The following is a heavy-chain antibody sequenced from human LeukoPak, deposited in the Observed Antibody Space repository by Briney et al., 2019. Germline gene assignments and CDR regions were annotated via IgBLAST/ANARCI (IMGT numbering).Heavy chain of an antibody. CDR2: IIPIFGTA. J-gene: IGHJ4*02. V-gene: IGHV1-69*13. Sequence: SVKVSCKASGGTFSSYAISWVRQAPGQGLEWMGGIIPIFGTANYAQKFQGRVTITADESTSTAYMELSSLRSEDTAVYYCARGSTYYESSGQVPFDYWGQGTLVTVSS. CDR1: GGTFSSYA. CDR3: ARGSTYYESSGQVPFDY. D-gene: IGHD3-22*01.